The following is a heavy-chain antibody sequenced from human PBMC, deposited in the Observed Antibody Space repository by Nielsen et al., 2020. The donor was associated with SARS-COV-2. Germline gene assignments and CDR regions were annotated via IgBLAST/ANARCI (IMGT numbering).Heavy chain of an antibody. Sequence: GESLKISCKGSGYSFTSYWIGWVRQMPGKGLEWMGIIYPGDSDTSYSPSFQGQVTISADKSISTAYLQWSSLKASDTAMYYCASRYYDSSGYSPAFDIWGQGTMVTVSS. CDR3: ASRYYDSSGYSPAFDI. J-gene: IGHJ3*02. CDR1: GYSFTSYW. V-gene: IGHV5-51*01. CDR2: IYPGDSDT. D-gene: IGHD3-22*01.